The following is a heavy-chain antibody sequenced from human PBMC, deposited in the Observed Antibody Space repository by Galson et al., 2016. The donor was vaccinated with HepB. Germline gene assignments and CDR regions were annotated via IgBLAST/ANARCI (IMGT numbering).Heavy chain of an antibody. CDR1: GYSFTSYY. V-gene: IGHV5-51*01. Sequence: QSGAEVKKPGESLKISCEASGYSFTSYYIGWVRQMPGKGLEWMGIMYPGDSEINYSPSFQGLVTISADKSINTAYLQWSSLAASDTAMYYCARAVRGVYGPDYWGQGTLVTVSS. J-gene: IGHJ4*02. CDR2: MYPGDSEI. D-gene: IGHD3-10*01. CDR3: ARAVRGVYGPDY.